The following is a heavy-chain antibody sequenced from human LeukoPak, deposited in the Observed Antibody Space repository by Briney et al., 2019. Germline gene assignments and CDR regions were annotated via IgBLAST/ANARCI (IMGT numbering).Heavy chain of an antibody. CDR2: INHSGST. CDR3: ARGGDFWSGEYFDY. D-gene: IGHD3-3*01. Sequence: PSETLSLTCAVYGGSFSGYYWSWIRQPPGKGLEWIGEINHSGSTNYNPSLKSRVTISVDTSKNQFSLKLSSVTAADTAVYYCARGGDFWSGEYFDYWGQGTLVTVSS. J-gene: IGHJ4*02. V-gene: IGHV4-34*01. CDR1: GGSFSGYY.